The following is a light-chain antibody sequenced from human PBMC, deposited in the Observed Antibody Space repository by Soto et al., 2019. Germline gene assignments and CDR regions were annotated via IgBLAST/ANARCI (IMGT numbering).Light chain of an antibody. J-gene: IGKJ1*01. CDR2: GSS. V-gene: IGKV1-39*01. CDR3: QQTYRHPRT. Sequence: DIQMTQSPSSVSASVGDSVSFARQSSQTVKNNVNWYQHKRGKAPKLLISGSSNLQNGVPPRFSGSGTGTDFTLTINSLQPEDAATYYCQQTYRHPRTFGQGTSVDIK. CDR1: QTVKNN.